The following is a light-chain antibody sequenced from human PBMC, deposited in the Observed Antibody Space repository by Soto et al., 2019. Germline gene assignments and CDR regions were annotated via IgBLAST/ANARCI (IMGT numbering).Light chain of an antibody. V-gene: IGKV1-5*01. Sequence: DIQMTQSPSTLSASVVYRFTITCRSSQSISSWLTWYQQKPGKAPKLLIYDASSLESGVPSRFSGSGSGTEFTLTISSLQPDDFATYYCQQYNSYSYPFGQGTKVDIK. CDR1: QSISSW. CDR2: DAS. J-gene: IGKJ2*01. CDR3: QQYNSYSYP.